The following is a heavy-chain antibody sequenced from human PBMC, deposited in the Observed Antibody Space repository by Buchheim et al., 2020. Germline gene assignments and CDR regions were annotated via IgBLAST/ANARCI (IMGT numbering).Heavy chain of an antibody. D-gene: IGHD2-15*01. CDR3: ARIVVIPGGPDFSNYGMDV. V-gene: IGHV3-11*01. CDR2: ISSSGSSK. CDR1: GFPFSGYY. Sequence: QAQLVESGGGMVKPGGSLRLSCAASGFPFSGYYMTWIRRAPGKGPECISYISSSGSSKYYGDSVKGRFTISRDNAKKSLSLQMNSLRGEDTAVYYCARIVVIPGGPDFSNYGMDVWGQGTT. J-gene: IGHJ6*02.